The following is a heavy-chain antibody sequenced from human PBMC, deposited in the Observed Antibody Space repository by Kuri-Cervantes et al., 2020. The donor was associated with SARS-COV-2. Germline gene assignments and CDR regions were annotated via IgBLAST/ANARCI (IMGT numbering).Heavy chain of an antibody. CDR3: AREGATIGLFDY. CDR1: GFTFSSYA. J-gene: IGHJ4*02. CDR2: ISYDGSNK. Sequence: GGSLRLSCAASGFTFSSYAMHWVRQAPGKGLEWVAVISYDGSNKYYADSVKGRFTISRDNSKNTLYLQMNSLRAEDTAVYYCAREGATIGLFDYWGQGTLVTVSS. D-gene: IGHD5-12*01. V-gene: IGHV3-30-3*01.